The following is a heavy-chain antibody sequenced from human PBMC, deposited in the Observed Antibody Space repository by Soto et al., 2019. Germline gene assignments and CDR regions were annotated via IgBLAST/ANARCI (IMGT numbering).Heavy chain of an antibody. CDR2: IYYSGST. J-gene: IGHJ6*02. CDR1: GGSISSYY. D-gene: IGHD3-22*01. V-gene: IGHV4-59*08. CDR3: ARHKVDSSGYADYYYGMDV. Sequence: QVQLQESGPGLVKPSETLSLTCTVSGGSISSYYWSWIRQPPGKGLEWIGYIYYSGSTNYNPSLKRRVTISVDTSKNQFSLKLRSVTAADTAVYYCARHKVDSSGYADYYYGMDVWGQGTTVTVSS.